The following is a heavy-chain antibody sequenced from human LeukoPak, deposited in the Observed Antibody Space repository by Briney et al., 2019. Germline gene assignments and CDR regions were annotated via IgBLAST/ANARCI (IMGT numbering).Heavy chain of an antibody. Sequence: SGTLSLTCAVYGGSFSGYYWSWIRQPPGKGLEWIGEINHSGSTNYNPSLKSRVTISVDTSKNQFSLKLSSVAAADTAVYYCARLVTSLGYNDMDVWGQGTTVTVSS. D-gene: IGHD3-16*02. CDR2: INHSGST. CDR3: ARLVTSLGYNDMDV. CDR1: GGSFSGYY. V-gene: IGHV4-34*01. J-gene: IGHJ6*02.